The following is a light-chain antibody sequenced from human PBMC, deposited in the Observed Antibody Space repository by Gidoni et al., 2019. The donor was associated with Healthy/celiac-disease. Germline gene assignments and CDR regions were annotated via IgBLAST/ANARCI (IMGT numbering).Light chain of an antibody. V-gene: IGKV3-11*01. Sequence: DIVLTQSPATLSLSPGERAPLSCRASQSVSSYLAWYQQKPGQAPRLLIYDASNRATGIPARFSGSGSGTDLTLTISSLEPEDFAVYYCQQRSNWPALTFGGGTKVEIK. J-gene: IGKJ4*01. CDR3: QQRSNWPALT. CDR2: DAS. CDR1: QSVSSY.